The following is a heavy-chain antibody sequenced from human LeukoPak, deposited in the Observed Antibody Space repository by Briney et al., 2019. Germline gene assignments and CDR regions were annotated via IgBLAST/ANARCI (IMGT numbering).Heavy chain of an antibody. J-gene: IGHJ6*02. CDR2: INPSGGST. V-gene: IGHV1-46*01. Sequence: WASVKVSCKASGYTFTSYYMHWVRQAPGQGLEWMGIINPSGGSTSYAQKFQGRVTMTRDTSTGTVYMELSSLRSEDTAVYYCARDRGVVPAAIDHYYYYYGMDVWGQGTTVTVSS. D-gene: IGHD2-2*02. CDR1: GYTFTSYY. CDR3: ARDRGVVPAAIDHYYYYYGMDV.